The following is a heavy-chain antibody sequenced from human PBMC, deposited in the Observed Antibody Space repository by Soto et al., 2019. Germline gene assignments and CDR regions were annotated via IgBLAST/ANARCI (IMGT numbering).Heavy chain of an antibody. J-gene: IGHJ3*02. Sequence: EVQLVESGGGLFKPGGSLRLSCAASGFTFSSYSMNWVRQAPGKGLEWVSSISRSSSYIYYADSVKGRFTISRDNAKNSLYLQMNSLRAEDTAVYYCARDGIAVAESAFDIWGQETMVTVSS. D-gene: IGHD6-19*01. CDR3: ARDGIAVAESAFDI. CDR1: GFTFSSYS. V-gene: IGHV3-21*01. CDR2: ISRSSSYI.